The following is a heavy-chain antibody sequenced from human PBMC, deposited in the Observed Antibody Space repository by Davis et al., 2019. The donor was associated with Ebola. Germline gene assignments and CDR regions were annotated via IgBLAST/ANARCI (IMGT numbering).Heavy chain of an antibody. CDR1: GFTFSSYA. CDR3: ARGAQVWKHDYYCLDV. V-gene: IGHV3-74*03. D-gene: IGHD1-1*01. J-gene: IGHJ6*03. Sequence: GESLKISCAASGFTFSSYAMSWVRQAPGKGLVWVSRIYSNGSSTKYADSVKGRSTISRDNAKNTLYLHMNSLRAEDSAVYYCARGAQVWKHDYYCLDVWGKGTTVTVSS. CDR2: IYSNGSST.